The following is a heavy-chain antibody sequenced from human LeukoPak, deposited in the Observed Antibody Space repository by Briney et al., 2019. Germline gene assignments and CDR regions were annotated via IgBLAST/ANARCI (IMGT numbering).Heavy chain of an antibody. CDR3: ARTYCGGDCRGYYYHYYMDV. CDR1: GGSISSRSYY. D-gene: IGHD2-21*02. V-gene: IGHV4-61*02. Sequence: PSETLSLTCTVSGGSISSRSYYWSWLRQPAGRGLEWFGRIYTSGSTNYNPSLKSRVTISVDRSKNQFSLQLSSVTAADTAVYYCARTYCGGDCRGYYYHYYMDVWGKGTTVTISS. CDR2: IYTSGST. J-gene: IGHJ6*03.